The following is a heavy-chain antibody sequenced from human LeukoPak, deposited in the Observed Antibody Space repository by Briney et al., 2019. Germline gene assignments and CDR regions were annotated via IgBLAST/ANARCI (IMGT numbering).Heavy chain of an antibody. CDR2: INHSGST. Sequence: SETLSLTCAVYGGSFSGYYWSWIRQPPGKGLEWIGEINHSGSTNYNPSLKSRVTISVDTSKNQFSLKLSSVTAADTAVYYCARSGRYYDILTGYYRSGASTHYFDYWGQGTLVTVSS. CDR3: ARSGRYYDILTGYYRSGASTHYFDY. CDR1: GGSFSGYY. J-gene: IGHJ4*02. V-gene: IGHV4-34*01. D-gene: IGHD3-9*01.